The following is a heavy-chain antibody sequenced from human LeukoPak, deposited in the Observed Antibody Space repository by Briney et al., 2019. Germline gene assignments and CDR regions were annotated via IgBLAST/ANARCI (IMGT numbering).Heavy chain of an antibody. CDR3: AKDKSRYYYDSSGYHYYYGMDV. D-gene: IGHD3-22*01. J-gene: IGHJ6*02. V-gene: IGHV3-9*01. Sequence: GGSLRLSCAASGFTFDDYAMHWVRQAPGKGLEWVSGISWNSGSIGYADSVKGRFTISRDNAKNSLYLQMNSLRAEDTALYYCAKDKSRYYYDSSGYHYYYGMDVWGQGTTVTVSS. CDR1: GFTFDDYA. CDR2: ISWNSGSI.